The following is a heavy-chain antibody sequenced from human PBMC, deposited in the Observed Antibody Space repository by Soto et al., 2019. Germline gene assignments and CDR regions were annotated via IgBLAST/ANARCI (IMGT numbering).Heavy chain of an antibody. D-gene: IGHD5-12*01. V-gene: IGHV3-33*01. CDR2: IWYDGSEK. J-gene: IGHJ4*02. CDR1: GFTFSTYC. CDR3: ARWMTVLDY. Sequence: GGSLRLSRAVSGFTFSTYCIHRVRQAPGKGLEWVAVIWYDGSEKYYADSVKGRFTISRDNSKNTVYLQMNSLRAEDTAIYYCARWMTVLDYWGQGTLVTVSS.